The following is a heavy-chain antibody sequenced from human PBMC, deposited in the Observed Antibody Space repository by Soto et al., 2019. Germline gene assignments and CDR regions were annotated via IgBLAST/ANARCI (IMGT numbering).Heavy chain of an antibody. Sequence: GGSLRLSCAASGFTFSSYSMNWVRQAPGKGLEWVSSISSRSSYIYYADSVKGRFTISRDNAKNSLYLQMNSLRAEDTAVYYCATDFWSGPSEDYWGQGTMVTVSS. CDR2: ISSRSSYI. CDR3: ATDFWSGPSEDY. D-gene: IGHD3-3*01. J-gene: IGHJ4*02. V-gene: IGHV3-21*01. CDR1: GFTFSSYS.